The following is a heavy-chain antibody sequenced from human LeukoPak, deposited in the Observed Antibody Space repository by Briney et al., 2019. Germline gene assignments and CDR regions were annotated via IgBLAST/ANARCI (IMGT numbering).Heavy chain of an antibody. D-gene: IGHD6-13*01. Sequence: PGGSLRLSCAASGFTFSTHAMSWVRQAPGKGLEWVSTISGNGGTTYYADSVKGRFTISRDNPKNTLYLQMNSLRVEDTAVYYCAKPPPDSSSWLFDYWGQGTLVTVSS. CDR3: AKPPPDSSSWLFDY. CDR2: ISGNGGTT. J-gene: IGHJ4*02. V-gene: IGHV3-23*01. CDR1: GFTFSTHA.